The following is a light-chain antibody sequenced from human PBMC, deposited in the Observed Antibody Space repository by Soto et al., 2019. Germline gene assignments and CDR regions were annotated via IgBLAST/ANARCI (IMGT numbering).Light chain of an antibody. CDR1: SSNIGTNY. J-gene: IGLJ3*02. CDR2: SNN. Sequence: QSALTQPPSASGTPGQRVTISCSGSSSNIGTNYVYWYQQVPGTAPKLLIYSNNQRPSGVPDRFSGSKSGTSASLAIRGLRSEDEADYWCAAWDARLSAWVFGGGTKLTVL. CDR3: AAWDARLSAWV. V-gene: IGLV1-47*02.